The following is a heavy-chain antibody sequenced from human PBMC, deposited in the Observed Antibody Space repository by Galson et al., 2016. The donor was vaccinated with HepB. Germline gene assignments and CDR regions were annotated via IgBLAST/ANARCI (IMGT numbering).Heavy chain of an antibody. V-gene: IGHV3-21*06. CDR3: GSPGVDY. CDR1: GFTFNVYT. D-gene: IGHD3-10*01. Sequence: SLRLSCAASGFTFNVYTMTWVRQAPGKGLEWVSTITGSGDKTYLADSVKGRFTVSRDNAKNSFHLQMNSLRAEDTAVYYCGSPGVDYWGQGTLVTVSS. CDR2: ITGSGDKT. J-gene: IGHJ4*02.